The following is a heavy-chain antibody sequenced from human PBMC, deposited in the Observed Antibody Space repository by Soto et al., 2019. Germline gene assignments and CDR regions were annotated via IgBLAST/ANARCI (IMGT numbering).Heavy chain of an antibody. CDR2: ISAYNGNT. Sequence: ASEKVSCKASGYTFTSYGISWVRQAPGQGLEWMGWISAYNGNTNYAQKLQGRVTMTTDTSTSTAYMELRSLRSDDTAVYYCARSRYFYDSSGYRYGLAVWGQGTTVTVSS. V-gene: IGHV1-18*01. D-gene: IGHD3-22*01. CDR3: ARSRYFYDSSGYRYGLAV. J-gene: IGHJ6*02. CDR1: GYTFTSYG.